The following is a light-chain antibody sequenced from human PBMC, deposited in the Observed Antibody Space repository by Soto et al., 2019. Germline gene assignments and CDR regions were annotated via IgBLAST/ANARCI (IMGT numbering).Light chain of an antibody. CDR1: QSVSSN. Sequence: EIVMPQSSATLSVSQGERHTLSCRASQSVSSNLAWYQQKPGQAPRLLIHGASNRATGIPDRFSGRGSGTDFTLTISRLETEDFAVYYCQQYESFPLTFGGGTKVDIK. J-gene: IGKJ4*02. V-gene: IGKV3D-15*01. CDR2: GAS. CDR3: QQYESFPLT.